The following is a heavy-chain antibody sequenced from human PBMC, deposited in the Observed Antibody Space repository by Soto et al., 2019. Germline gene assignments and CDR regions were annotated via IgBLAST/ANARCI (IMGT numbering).Heavy chain of an antibody. J-gene: IGHJ4*02. CDR3: ASTYSSGFYGY. V-gene: IGHV1-3*01. CDR1: GYTFTTYT. Sequence: QVQLVQSGAEVKKPGASVKVSCKASGYTFTTYTIHWVRQAPGQRLEWMGWTSPGNGHTEYSSNFQGRVTITRDTSASTAYMELSSLKSEDTAVYYCASTYSSGFYGYWGQGTLVTVSS. CDR2: TSPGNGHT. D-gene: IGHD3-22*01.